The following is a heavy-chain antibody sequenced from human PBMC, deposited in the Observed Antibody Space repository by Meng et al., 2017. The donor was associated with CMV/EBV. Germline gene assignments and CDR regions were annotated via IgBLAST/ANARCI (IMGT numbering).Heavy chain of an antibody. J-gene: IGHJ6*02. V-gene: IGHV6-1*01. Sequence: LRLSCAISGDSFSSNSATWSWIRQSPSRGLEWLGRTYYRSKWYIDYAVSVKSRIDINPDTSKNQFSLQLNAVTPEDTAVYYCARVRCSTTSCYYEYYYGMDVWGQGTTVTVSS. CDR2: TYYRSKWYI. CDR3: ARVRCSTTSCYYEYYYGMDV. D-gene: IGHD2-2*01. CDR1: GDSFSSNSAT.